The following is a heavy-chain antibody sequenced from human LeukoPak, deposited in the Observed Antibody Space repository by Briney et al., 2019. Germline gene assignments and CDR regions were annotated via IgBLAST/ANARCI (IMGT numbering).Heavy chain of an antibody. Sequence: GASVKVSCKASGYTFTSYGISWVRQAPGQGLEWMGWIGAYNGNTNYAHKLQGRVTMTTDTSTSTAYMELRSLRSDDTAVYYCARDLIAAAAPGYYYYYGMDVWGQGTTVTVSS. CDR3: ARDLIAAAAPGYYYYYGMDV. CDR1: GYTFTSYG. V-gene: IGHV1-18*01. D-gene: IGHD6-13*01. J-gene: IGHJ6*02. CDR2: IGAYNGNT.